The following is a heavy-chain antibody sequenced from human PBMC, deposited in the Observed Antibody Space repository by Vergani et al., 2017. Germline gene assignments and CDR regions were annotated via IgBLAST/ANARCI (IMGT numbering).Heavy chain of an antibody. D-gene: IGHD6-19*01. Sequence: QLQLQESGSGLVKPSQTLSLTCAVSCGSISSGGYSWSWIRQPPGKGLACIGYIYHSGSTYYNPSLKIRVTISVDRSKNQFSLKLSSVTAADTDVYYCARGYSSGWYYCAYWGQGTLVTVSS. CDR3: ARGYSSGWYYCAY. V-gene: IGHV4-30-2*01. CDR1: CGSISSGGYS. CDR2: IYHSGST. J-gene: IGHJ4*02.